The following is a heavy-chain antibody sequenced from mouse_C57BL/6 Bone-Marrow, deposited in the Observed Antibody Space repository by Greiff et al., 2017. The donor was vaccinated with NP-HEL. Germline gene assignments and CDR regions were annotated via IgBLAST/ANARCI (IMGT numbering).Heavy chain of an antibody. Sequence: QVQLQQSGAELVRPGASVTLSCTASGYTFTDYEMHWVKQTPVHGLEWIGAIDPETGGTAYHKTFKGKAILTADKSSSTAYMELRSLTSEDSAVYYCTSFYYYGSSYVGAMDYWGQGTSVTVSS. V-gene: IGHV1-15*01. CDR3: TSFYYYGSSYVGAMDY. J-gene: IGHJ4*01. D-gene: IGHD1-1*01. CDR1: GYTFTDYE. CDR2: IDPETGGT.